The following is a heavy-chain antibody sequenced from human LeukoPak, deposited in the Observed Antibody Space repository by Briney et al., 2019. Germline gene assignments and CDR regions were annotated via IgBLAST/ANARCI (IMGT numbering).Heavy chain of an antibody. CDR3: ARGRSSSWYYFDC. CDR1: GFTFSSYA. J-gene: IGHJ4*02. D-gene: IGHD6-13*01. Sequence: GGSLRLSCAASGFTFSSYAMSWVRQAPGKGLEWVSAISGSGGSTYYADSVKGRFTISRDNSKNTLYLQMNSLRAEDTAVYYCARGRSSSWYYFDCWGQGTLVTVSS. CDR2: ISGSGGST. V-gene: IGHV3-23*01.